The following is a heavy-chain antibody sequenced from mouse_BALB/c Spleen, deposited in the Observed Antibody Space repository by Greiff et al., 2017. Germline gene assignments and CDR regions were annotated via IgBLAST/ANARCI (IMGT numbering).Heavy chain of an antibody. CDR2: ISSGGST. J-gene: IGHJ3*01. CDR3: ARGGWLRRVFAY. CDR1: GFTFSSYA. Sequence: EVHLVESGGGLVKPGGSLKLSCAASGFTFSSYAMSWVRQTPEKRLEWVASISSGGSTYYPDSVKGRFTISRDNARNILYLQMSSLRSEDTAMYYCARGGWLRRVFAYWGQGTLVTVSA. V-gene: IGHV5-6-5*01. D-gene: IGHD2-2*01.